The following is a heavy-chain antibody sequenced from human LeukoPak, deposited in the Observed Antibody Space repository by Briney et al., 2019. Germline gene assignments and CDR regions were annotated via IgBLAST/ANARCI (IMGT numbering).Heavy chain of an antibody. V-gene: IGHV5-51*01. J-gene: IGHJ4*02. D-gene: IGHD6-6*01. CDR3: ARPPSAVRPVDY. CDR2: IYPGDSDT. CDR1: GYSFTSYW. Sequence: GESLKISCKGSGYSFTSYWIGWVRQMPGKGLEWMGIIYPGDSDTRYSPSFQGQVTISADKSSSSADLEWSSLKASDTAMYFCARPPSAVRPVDYWGQGTLVTVSS.